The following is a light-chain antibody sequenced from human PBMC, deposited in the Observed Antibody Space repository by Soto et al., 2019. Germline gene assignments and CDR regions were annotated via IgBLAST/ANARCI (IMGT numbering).Light chain of an antibody. Sequence: QSVLTQPPSASGSPGQSVTISCTGTSSDVGGYNYVSWYQQHPGKAPKLMIYEVSKRPSGVPDRFSGSKSGNTAYLTVSGLQAEDEADYYCSSYAGSNNLVFGGGTQVTVL. CDR2: EVS. V-gene: IGLV2-8*01. J-gene: IGLJ2*01. CDR3: SSYAGSNNLV. CDR1: SSDVGGYNY.